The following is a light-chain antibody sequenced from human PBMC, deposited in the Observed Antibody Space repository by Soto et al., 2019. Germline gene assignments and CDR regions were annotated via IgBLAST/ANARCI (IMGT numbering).Light chain of an antibody. J-gene: IGKJ5*01. V-gene: IGKV3-11*01. CDR1: QSVSSY. CDR2: DSS. Sequence: EIVLTQSPGPLSLSPGERATLSCRASQSVSSYLAWYQQKPGQAPRLLIFDSSNRATGIPARFSGRGYGTDFTLSISSLEPEDFALYYCQQRLTWPITFGQGTRLEV. CDR3: QQRLTWPIT.